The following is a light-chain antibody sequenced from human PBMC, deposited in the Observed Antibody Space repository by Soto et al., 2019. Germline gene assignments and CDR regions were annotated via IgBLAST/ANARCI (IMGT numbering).Light chain of an antibody. J-gene: IGKJ1*01. V-gene: IGKV3D-20*01. CDR2: DAS. CDR1: QSVTSSY. Sequence: EIVMTQSPATLSLSPGERATLSCGASQSVTSSYLAWYQQRPGLAPRLLIYDASSRATGIPDRFSGSGSGTEFTLTISSLQPDDFATYYCQHYNSYSEAFGQGTKVDIK. CDR3: QHYNSYSEA.